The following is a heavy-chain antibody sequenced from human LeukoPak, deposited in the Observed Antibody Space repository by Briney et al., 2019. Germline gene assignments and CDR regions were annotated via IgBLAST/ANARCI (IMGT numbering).Heavy chain of an antibody. CDR3: ASQPRYCSGGSCSDAFDI. CDR2: IYYSGST. J-gene: IGHJ3*02. V-gene: IGHV4-59*01. Sequence: SETLSLTFTVSVCSIISYYWSWIRQPPGKGLHGMGHIYYSGSTNHNPSLKSRVTISVDTSKNQFSLKLSSVTAADTAVYYCASQPRYCSGGSCSDAFDIWGQGTMVTVSS. CDR1: VCSIISYY. D-gene: IGHD2-15*01.